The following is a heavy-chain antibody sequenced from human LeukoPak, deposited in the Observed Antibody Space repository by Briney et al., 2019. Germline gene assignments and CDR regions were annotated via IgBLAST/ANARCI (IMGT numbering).Heavy chain of an antibody. CDR1: GYTLTELS. J-gene: IGHJ5*02. CDR2: INPSGGST. Sequence: VASVKVSCKVSGYTLTELSMHWVRQAPGQGLEWMGIINPSGGSTSYAQKFQGRVTMTRDTSIGTAYMELSRLRSDDTAVYYCARDHGDYSWFDPWGQGTLVTVSS. CDR3: ARDHGDYSWFDP. V-gene: IGHV1-46*01. D-gene: IGHD4-17*01.